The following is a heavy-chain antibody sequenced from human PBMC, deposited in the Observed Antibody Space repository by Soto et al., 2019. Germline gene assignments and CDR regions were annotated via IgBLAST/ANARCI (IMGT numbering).Heavy chain of an antibody. CDR1: GYTFTSYD. CDR3: ARGGRLVVVDASQDFDY. J-gene: IGHJ4*02. V-gene: IGHV1-8*02. Sequence: QVQLVQSGAEVKKPGASMKVSCKASGYTFTSYDINWVRQATGQGLEWMGWMNPNSGNTGYAQKVQGRVTMTRNTSISTAYMELSSLRSEDTAVYYCARGGRLVVVDASQDFDYWGQGTLVTVSS. D-gene: IGHD2-15*01. CDR2: MNPNSGNT.